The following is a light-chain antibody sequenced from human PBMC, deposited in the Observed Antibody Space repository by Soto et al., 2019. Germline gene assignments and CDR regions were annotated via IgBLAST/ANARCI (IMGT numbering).Light chain of an antibody. CDR1: SSNIGNNY. Sequence: QSVLTQPPSVSAAPGQKVTISCSGSSSNIGNNYVSWYQQLPGTAPKLLVYSYNQRPSGVPDRFSGSKSGTSASLAISGLQSEDEADYYCAAWDDSLNGWVFGGGTKVTVL. CDR3: AAWDDSLNGWV. V-gene: IGLV1-44*01. CDR2: SYN. J-gene: IGLJ3*02.